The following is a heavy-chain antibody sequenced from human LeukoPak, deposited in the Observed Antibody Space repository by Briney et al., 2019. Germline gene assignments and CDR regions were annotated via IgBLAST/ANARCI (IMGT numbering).Heavy chain of an antibody. CDR2: IYYSGST. J-gene: IGHJ4*02. CDR1: GGSISRDSYY. Sequence: SETLSLTCTVSGGSISRDSYYWAWIRQPPGKGLEWIGSIYYSGSTSYNPSLKTRVTISVDTSKNQFSLKLSSVTAADTAVYYCASSFDGRSDYWGQGTLVTVSS. CDR3: ASSFDGRSDY. V-gene: IGHV4-39*01. D-gene: IGHD1-26*01.